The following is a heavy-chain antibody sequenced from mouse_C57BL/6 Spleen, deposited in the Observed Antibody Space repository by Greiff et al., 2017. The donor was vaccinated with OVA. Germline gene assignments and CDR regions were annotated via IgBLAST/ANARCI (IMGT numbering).Heavy chain of an antibody. CDR1: GYTFTSYW. Sequence: QVQLQQPGAELVKPGASVKLSCKASGYTFTSYWMHWVKQRPGRGLEWIGVIDPSDSYTNYNQKFKGKATLTVDTSSSTAYMQLSSLTSEDSAVYYCARSSAMDYWGQGTSVTVSS. CDR3: ARSSAMDY. V-gene: IGHV1-69*02. J-gene: IGHJ4*01. CDR2: IDPSDSYT.